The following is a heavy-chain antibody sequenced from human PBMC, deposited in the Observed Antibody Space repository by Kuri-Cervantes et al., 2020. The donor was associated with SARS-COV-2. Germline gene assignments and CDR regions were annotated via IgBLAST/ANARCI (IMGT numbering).Heavy chain of an antibody. J-gene: IGHJ4*02. Sequence: GESLKISCAASGFTFSSYAMSWVRQAPGKGLEWVSAISGSGGSTYYADSVKGRFTISRGNSKNTLYLQMNSLRAEDTAVYYCAKDQWKLLGGGYWGQGTLVTVSS. D-gene: IGHD1-26*01. CDR2: ISGSGGST. CDR3: AKDQWKLLGGGY. V-gene: IGHV3-23*01. CDR1: GFTFSSYA.